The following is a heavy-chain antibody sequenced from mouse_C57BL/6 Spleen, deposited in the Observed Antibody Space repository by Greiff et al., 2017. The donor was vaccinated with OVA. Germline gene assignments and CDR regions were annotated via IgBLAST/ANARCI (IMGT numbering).Heavy chain of an antibody. CDR2: ILPGSGST. J-gene: IGHJ4*01. Sequence: VQLQQSGAELMKPGASVKLSCKATGYTFTGYWIEWVKHRPGHGLEWIGEILPGSGSTNYNEKFKGKATFTADTSSNPAYMQLSSLTTEDSAIYYCAREEIYYGNPYYAMDYWGQGTSVTVSS. CDR1: GYTFTGYW. CDR3: AREEIYYGNPYYAMDY. V-gene: IGHV1-9*01. D-gene: IGHD2-1*01.